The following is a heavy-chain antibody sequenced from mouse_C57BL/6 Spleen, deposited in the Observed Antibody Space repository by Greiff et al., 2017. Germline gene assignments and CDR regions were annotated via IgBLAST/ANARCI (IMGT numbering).Heavy chain of an antibody. D-gene: IGHD1-1*01. CDR1: GYTFTSYW. CDR3: ARGDPITTVVADYAMDY. J-gene: IGHJ4*01. Sequence: VQLQESGAELAKPGASVKLSCKASGYTFTSYWMHWVKQRPGQGLEWIGYINPSSGYTKYNQKFKDKATLTADKSSSTAYMQLSSLTYEDSAVYYCARGDPITTVVADYAMDYWGQGTSVTVAS. V-gene: IGHV1-7*01. CDR2: INPSSGYT.